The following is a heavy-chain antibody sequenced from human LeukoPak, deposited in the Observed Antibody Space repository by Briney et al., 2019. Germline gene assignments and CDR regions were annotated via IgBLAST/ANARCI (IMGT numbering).Heavy chain of an antibody. Sequence: GGSLRLSCAASGFTSRDYWMYWVRQAPGEGLELVAKISPDGSEAYYVDSVKGRFTISRDNTKQSVSLQMNSLRAEDTALYYCAKGSSGYFFDLWGQGTLVTVSS. CDR3: AKGSSGYFFDL. D-gene: IGHD3-22*01. CDR2: ISPDGSEA. V-gene: IGHV3-7*03. CDR1: GFTSRDYW. J-gene: IGHJ4*02.